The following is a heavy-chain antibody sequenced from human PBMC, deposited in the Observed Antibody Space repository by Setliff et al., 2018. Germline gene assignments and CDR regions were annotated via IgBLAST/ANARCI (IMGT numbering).Heavy chain of an antibody. J-gene: IGHJ4*02. V-gene: IGHV3-33*08. D-gene: IGHD2-15*01. CDR2: IWYDGVKK. CDR3: ARTCSGSGCYAGLES. CDR1: GFTFSTYR. Sequence: PGGSLRLSCAASGFTFSTYRMHWVRQAPGRGLEWVAVIWYDGVKKYHADSVTGRFTISRDNSKNTLYLQMNSLRPEDTAVYYCARTCSGSGCYAGLESWGQGTPVTVSA.